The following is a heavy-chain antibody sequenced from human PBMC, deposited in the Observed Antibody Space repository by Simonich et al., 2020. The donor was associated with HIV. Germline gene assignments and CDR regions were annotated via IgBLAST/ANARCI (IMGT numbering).Heavy chain of an antibody. CDR2: VDPEQDET. D-gene: IGHD1-1*01. J-gene: IGHJ4*02. V-gene: IGHV1-69-2*01. CDR3: ATVGLRDGYNYY. CDR1: GYTFTDYY. Sequence: EVQLVQSGAEVKKPGATVKISCRVFGYTFTDYYIHWVQQVPGKGLEWMGLVDPEQDETIYAGKCQGRLTITADTSPDIAYMELSSLRSEDTAVYYCATVGLRDGYNYYWGQGTLITVSS.